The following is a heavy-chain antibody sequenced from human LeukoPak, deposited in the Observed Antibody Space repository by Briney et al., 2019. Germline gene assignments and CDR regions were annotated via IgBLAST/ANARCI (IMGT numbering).Heavy chain of an antibody. Sequence: SETLSLTCTVSAGAISSYYWSWLRQPPGKGLEWLGYIYYSGSTNYNPSLKSRVTISVDTSKNQFSLKLSSVTAADTAVYYCAREGYYYDSSGYHYWGQGTLVTVSS. D-gene: IGHD3-22*01. CDR1: AGAISSYY. J-gene: IGHJ4*02. CDR2: IYYSGST. V-gene: IGHV4-59*12. CDR3: AREGYYYDSSGYHY.